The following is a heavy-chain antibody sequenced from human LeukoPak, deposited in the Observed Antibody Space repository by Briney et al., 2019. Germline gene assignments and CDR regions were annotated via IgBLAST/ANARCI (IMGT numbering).Heavy chain of an antibody. CDR1: GGSISSYY. V-gene: IGHV4-59*12. CDR3: ARGVTIFGSGWFDP. Sequence: SETLSLTCTVSGGSISSYYWSWIRQPPGKGLEWIGYIYYSGSTNYNPSLKSRVTISVDTSKNQFSLKLSSVTAADTAVYYCARGVTIFGSGWFDPWGQGTLVTVSS. J-gene: IGHJ5*02. CDR2: IYYSGST. D-gene: IGHD3-3*01.